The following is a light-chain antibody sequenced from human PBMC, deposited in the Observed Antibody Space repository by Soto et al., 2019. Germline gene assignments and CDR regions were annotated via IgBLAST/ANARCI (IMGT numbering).Light chain of an antibody. CDR2: RNN. CDR3: AAWDDSLSGFV. Sequence: QSVLTQPPSASGAPGQRVTFSCSGSSSNIGSNTVDWYQHLPGMAPKLLVYRNNQRPSGVPDRFSGSKSGTSASLAISGLRSEDEADYYCAAWDDSLSGFVFGTGTKVTVL. CDR1: SSNIGSNT. V-gene: IGLV1-47*01. J-gene: IGLJ1*01.